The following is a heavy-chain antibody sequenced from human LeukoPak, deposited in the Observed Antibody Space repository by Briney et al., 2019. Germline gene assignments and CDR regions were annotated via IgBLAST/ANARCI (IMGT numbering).Heavy chain of an antibody. CDR2: ISWNSGSI. Sequence: PGRSLRLSCAASGFTFDDYAMHWVRQAPGKGLEWVSGISWNSGSIGYADSVKGRFTISRDNAKNSLYLQMNSLRAEDTALYYCAKEYYYDSSGYLDGGAFDIWGQGTMVTVSS. V-gene: IGHV3-9*01. CDR1: GFTFDDYA. CDR3: AKEYYYDSSGYLDGGAFDI. J-gene: IGHJ3*02. D-gene: IGHD3-22*01.